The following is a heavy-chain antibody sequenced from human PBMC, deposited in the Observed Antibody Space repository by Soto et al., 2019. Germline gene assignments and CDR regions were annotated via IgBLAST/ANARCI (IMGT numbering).Heavy chain of an antibody. CDR3: ARASYYDSSGFPRDAFDI. D-gene: IGHD3-22*01. J-gene: IGHJ3*02. V-gene: IGHV3-30-3*01. CDR1: GFTFSRSA. CDR2: ISYDGTNK. Sequence: SGGSLRLSCAASGFTFSRSAMHWVRQAPGKGLEWVAVISYDGTNKNSADSVTGRFTISRDNSKNTLYLQMNSLRAEDTAVYYCARASYYDSSGFPRDAFDIWGQGTMVTVSS.